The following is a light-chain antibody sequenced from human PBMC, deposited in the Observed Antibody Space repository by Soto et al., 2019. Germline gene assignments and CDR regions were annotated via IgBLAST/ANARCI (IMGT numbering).Light chain of an antibody. CDR3: RQRYNWPLT. CDR2: DAF. Sequence: TVFTQSPATLSLSPGERATLSCKASQSIGNSLGWFQQKPGQAPRLLIDDAFNRATGIPARFTGSGSGSDFTLNISSLEPEDFGVYYCRQRYNWPLTFGGGTKVDIK. J-gene: IGKJ4*01. CDR1: QSIGNS. V-gene: IGKV3-11*01.